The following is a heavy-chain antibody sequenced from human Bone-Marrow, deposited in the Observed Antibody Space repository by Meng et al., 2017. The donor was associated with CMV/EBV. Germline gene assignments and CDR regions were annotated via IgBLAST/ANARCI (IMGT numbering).Heavy chain of an antibody. J-gene: IGHJ4*01. CDR1: GGTFSSYA. CDR3: ARIDLRLPPDCSSTSCYPGDAY. D-gene: IGHD2-2*01. V-gene: IGHV1-8*02. Sequence: ASVKVSCKASGGTFSSYAISWVRQAPGQGLEWMGWMNPNSGNTGYAQKFQGRVTMTRNTSISTAYMELSSLRSEDTAVYYCARIDLRLPPDCSSTSCYPGDAYWG. CDR2: MNPNSGNT.